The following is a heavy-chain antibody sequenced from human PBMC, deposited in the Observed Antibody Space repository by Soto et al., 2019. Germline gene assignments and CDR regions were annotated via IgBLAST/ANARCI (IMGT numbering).Heavy chain of an antibody. D-gene: IGHD6-13*01. CDR3: AIDPCNSSSFFFP. CDR1: GGTFSSYA. V-gene: IGHV1-69*13. Sequence: ASVKVSCKASGGTFSSYAISWVRQPPGQGLEWMGGIIPIFGTANYAQKFQGRVTITADESTSTAYMELSSLRFKDTAVYYCAIDPCNSSSFFFPWGQGTLVTVSS. J-gene: IGHJ5*02. CDR2: IIPIFGTA.